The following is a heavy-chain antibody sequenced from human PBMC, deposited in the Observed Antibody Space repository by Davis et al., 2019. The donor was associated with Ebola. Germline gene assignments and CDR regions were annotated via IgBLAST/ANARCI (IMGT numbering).Heavy chain of an antibody. V-gene: IGHV4-39*07. J-gene: IGHJ6*02. CDR1: GGSISSSSYY. Sequence: PSETLSLTCTVSGGSISSSSYYWGWIRQPPGKGLEWIGSIYYSGSTYYNPSLKSRVTISVDTSKNQFSLKLSSVTAADTAVYYCARDLEWLSIWDVWGQGTTVTVSS. CDR2: IYYSGST. CDR3: ARDLEWLSIWDV. D-gene: IGHD3-3*01.